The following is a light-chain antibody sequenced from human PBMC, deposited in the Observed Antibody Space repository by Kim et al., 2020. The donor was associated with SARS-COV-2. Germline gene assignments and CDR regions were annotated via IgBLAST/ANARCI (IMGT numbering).Light chain of an antibody. J-gene: IGKJ5*01. CDR2: WAS. Sequence: ATINCKSSQSLLYTSSNKNYLTWYQQKPGQPPKLLIYWASTRESGVPDRFSGSGSGTDFTLTISSLQAEDVAVYFCQQYYTTPITFGQGTRLEIK. CDR3: QQYYTTPIT. V-gene: IGKV4-1*01. CDR1: QSLLYTSSNKNY.